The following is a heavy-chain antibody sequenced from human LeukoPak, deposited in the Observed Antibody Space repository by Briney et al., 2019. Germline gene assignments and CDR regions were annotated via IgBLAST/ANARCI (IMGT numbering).Heavy chain of an antibody. Sequence: GGSLRLSCAASGFTFSSDSMNWVRQAPGKGLEWVSSISSSSSYIYYADSVKGRFTISRDNAKNSLYLQMNSLRAEDTAAYYCARGLTSTYYYDSSGYFGYWGQGTLVTVSS. CDR2: ISSSSSYI. CDR3: ARGLTSTYYYDSSGYFGY. J-gene: IGHJ4*02. CDR1: GFTFSSDS. D-gene: IGHD3-22*01. V-gene: IGHV3-21*01.